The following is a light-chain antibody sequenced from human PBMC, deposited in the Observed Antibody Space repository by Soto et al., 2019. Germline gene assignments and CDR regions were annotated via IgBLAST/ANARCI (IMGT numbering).Light chain of an antibody. V-gene: IGKV3-15*01. CDR1: QSVRSN. J-gene: IGKJ2*01. CDR3: QQYKNGYA. Sequence: EIVMTQSPTTLSVSPGQRVTLSCWASQSVRSNLAWYQHKPGQAPRLLIYGASTRAAGIPARFSGSGSGTEFSLTISSLQSEDFAIYYWQQYKNGYAFGQGTKLEI. CDR2: GAS.